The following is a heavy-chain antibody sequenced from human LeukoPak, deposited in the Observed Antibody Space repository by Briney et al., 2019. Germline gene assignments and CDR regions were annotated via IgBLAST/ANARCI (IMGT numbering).Heavy chain of an antibody. CDR2: INAGNGNT. CDR3: ARDSFGTSRPSDY. D-gene: IGHD2-2*01. V-gene: IGHV1-3*01. CDR1: GYTFSSHG. Sequence: ASVKVSCKASGYTFSSHGISWVRQAPGQGLEWMGWINAGNGNTKYSQKVQGRVTITRDTSASTAYMELSSLKSEDTAVYYCARDSFGTSRPSDYWGQGTLVTVSS. J-gene: IGHJ4*02.